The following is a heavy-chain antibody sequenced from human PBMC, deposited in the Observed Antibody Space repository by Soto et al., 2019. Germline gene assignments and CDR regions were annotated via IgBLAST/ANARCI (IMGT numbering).Heavy chain of an antibody. Sequence: GGSLRLSCAASGFTFSSYAMSWVRQAPGKGLEWVSAISGSGGSTYYADSVKGRFTISRDNSKNTLYLQMNSLRAEDTAVYYCAKGDYGDPYYYYYGMDVWGQGTTVTVSS. CDR2: ISGSGGST. V-gene: IGHV3-23*01. CDR3: AKGDYGDPYYYYYGMDV. CDR1: GFTFSSYA. J-gene: IGHJ6*02. D-gene: IGHD4-17*01.